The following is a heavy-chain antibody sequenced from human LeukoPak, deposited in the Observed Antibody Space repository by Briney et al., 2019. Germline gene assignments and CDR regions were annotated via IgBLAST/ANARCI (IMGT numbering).Heavy chain of an antibody. CDR3: ARSQSIAVAGDI. J-gene: IGHJ3*02. D-gene: IGHD6-19*01. CDR1: GGSISSYY. V-gene: IGHV4-59*01. Sequence: SETLSLTCTVSGGSISSYYWSWIRQPPGKGLEWIGYIYYSGSTNYNPSLKSRVTISVDTSKNQFSLKLSSVTAADTAVYYCARSQSIAVAGDIWGQGTMVTVSS. CDR2: IYYSGST.